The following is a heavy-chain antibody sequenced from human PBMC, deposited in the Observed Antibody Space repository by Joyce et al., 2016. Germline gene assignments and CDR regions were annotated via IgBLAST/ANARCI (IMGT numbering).Heavy chain of an antibody. Sequence: LEWVSVIYSGGNTYYADSVKGRFTISRDNSKNTLYLHMKSLRAEDTAMYYCARDPLSGGMDVWGQGITVTVSS. CDR3: ARDPLSGGMDV. CDR2: IYSGGNT. J-gene: IGHJ6*02. D-gene: IGHD6-25*01. V-gene: IGHV3-53*01.